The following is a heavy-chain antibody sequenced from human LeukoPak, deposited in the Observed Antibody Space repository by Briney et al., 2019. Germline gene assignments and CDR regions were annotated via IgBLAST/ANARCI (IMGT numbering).Heavy chain of an antibody. D-gene: IGHD3-22*01. V-gene: IGHV1-18*01. CDR1: GYTFTSYG. Sequence: ASVKVSCKASGYTFTSYGISWVRQAPGQGREWMGWISAYNGNTNYAQKLHGRVTITTDTSTSTAYTELGSLRSDDTAVYCCARVRWLYDCSGNDYGGQGPRVSVA. J-gene: IGHJ4*02. CDR2: ISAYNGNT. CDR3: ARVRWLYDCSGNDY.